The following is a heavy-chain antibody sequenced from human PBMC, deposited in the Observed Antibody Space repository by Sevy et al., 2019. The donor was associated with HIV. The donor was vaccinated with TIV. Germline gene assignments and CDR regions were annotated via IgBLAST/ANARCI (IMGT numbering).Heavy chain of an antibody. V-gene: IGHV1-24*01. CDR3: ATSYRIAVADFDY. D-gene: IGHD6-19*01. CDR2: FDPEDGEI. J-gene: IGHJ4*02. Sequence: ASVKVSCKVSGYTLTELSIHWVRQAPGKGLEWMGCFDPEDGEIIYAQKFQGRVTMTEDTSAETGYMELSSLRSDDTAVYYCATSYRIAVADFDYWGQGTQVTVSS. CDR1: GYTLTELS.